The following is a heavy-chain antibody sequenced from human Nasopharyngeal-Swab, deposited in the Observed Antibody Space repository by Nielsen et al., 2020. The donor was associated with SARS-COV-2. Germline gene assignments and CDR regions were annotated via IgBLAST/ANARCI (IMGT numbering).Heavy chain of an antibody. D-gene: IGHD6-19*01. J-gene: IGHJ4*02. V-gene: IGHV2-70*17. Sequence: SGPTLVKPTQTLTLTCTFSGFSLTTSGMCVSWIRQAPGKAPEWLARIAWDDDKFYATSLGSRLTISKDTSKNQVVLTMANMDPVDTATYFCARTPNGALAGPGAFSFDYWGQGSLVTVSS. CDR1: GFSLTTSGMC. CDR3: ARTPNGALAGPGAFSFDY. CDR2: IAWDDDK.